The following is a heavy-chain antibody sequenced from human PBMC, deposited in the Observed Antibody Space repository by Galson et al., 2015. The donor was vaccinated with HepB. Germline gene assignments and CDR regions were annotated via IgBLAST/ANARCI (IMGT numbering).Heavy chain of an antibody. V-gene: IGHV1-69*13. CDR1: GGTFSSYA. D-gene: IGHD2-2*01. J-gene: IGHJ4*02. CDR3: VGGYCSSTSCYFDY. Sequence: SVKVSCKASGGTFSSYAISWVRQAPGQGLEWMGGIIPIFGTANYAQKFQGRVTITADESTSTAYMELSSLRSEDTAVYYCVGGYCSSTSCYFDYWGQGTLVTVSS. CDR2: IIPIFGTA.